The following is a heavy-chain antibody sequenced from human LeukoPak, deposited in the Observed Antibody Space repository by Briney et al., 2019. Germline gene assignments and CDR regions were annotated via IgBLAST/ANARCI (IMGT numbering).Heavy chain of an antibody. J-gene: IGHJ6*03. V-gene: IGHV4-61*02. CDR3: AKTYGSGSYYYYYYYMDV. Sequence: SETLSLTCTVSGDSISSGSYYWSWLRQPAGKGLEWIGRIHTSGSTFYNPSLKSRVTISMDTSKNQFSLDLTSVTAADTAVYYCAKTYGSGSYYYYYYYMDVWGKGTTVTISS. D-gene: IGHD3-10*01. CDR2: IHTSGST. CDR1: GDSISSGSYY.